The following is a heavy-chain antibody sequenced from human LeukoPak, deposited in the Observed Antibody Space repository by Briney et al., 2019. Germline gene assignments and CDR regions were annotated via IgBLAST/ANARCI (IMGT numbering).Heavy chain of an antibody. V-gene: IGHV3-7*01. CDR3: ARSGITKGWFDP. J-gene: IGHJ5*02. Sequence: GGSLRLSCAASGFTFSSYWMSWVRQAPGRRLQWVANIKQDGSEKYFVDSVKGRFTISRDNAKNSLYLQMNSLRADDTAVYYCARSGITKGWFDPWGQGTLVTVSA. D-gene: IGHD1-7*01. CDR2: IKQDGSEK. CDR1: GFTFSSYW.